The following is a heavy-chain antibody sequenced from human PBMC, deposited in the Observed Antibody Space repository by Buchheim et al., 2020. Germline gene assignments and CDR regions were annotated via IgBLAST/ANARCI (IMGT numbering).Heavy chain of an antibody. V-gene: IGHV4-59*01. Sequence: QVQLQESGPGLVKPSETLSLTCTVSGGSISSYYWSWIRQPPGKGLEWIGYIYYSGSTNYNPSLKSRVTISVDTSKNQFSLKLSSVTAADTAVYYYARGLGDTKKSGYYYYGMDVWGQGTT. CDR2: IYYSGST. CDR1: GGSISSYY. CDR3: ARGLGDTKKSGYYYYGMDV. J-gene: IGHJ6*02. D-gene: IGHD5-18*01.